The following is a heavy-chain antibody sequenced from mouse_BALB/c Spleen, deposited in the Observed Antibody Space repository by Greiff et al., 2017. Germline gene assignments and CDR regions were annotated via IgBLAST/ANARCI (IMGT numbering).Heavy chain of an antibody. CDR2: INPSNGRT. CDR1: GYTFTSYW. CDR3: ARRPDYDYAMDY. V-gene: IGHV1S81*02. Sequence: QVQLQQPGAELVKPGASVKLSCKASGYTFTSYWMHWVKQRPGQGLEWIGEINPSNGRTNYNEKFKSKATLTVDKSSSTAYMQLSSLTSEDSAVYYCARRPDYDYAMDYWGQGTSVTVSS. D-gene: IGHD1-1*02. J-gene: IGHJ4*01.